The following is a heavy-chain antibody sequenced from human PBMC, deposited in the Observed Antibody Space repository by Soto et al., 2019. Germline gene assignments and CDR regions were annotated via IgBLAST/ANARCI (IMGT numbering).Heavy chain of an antibody. CDR1: GFSLSTRRVG. CDR3: ALQGGPFDSPSLTGPNDAFDI. Sequence: SGPTLENPTQTLTLTFTFSGFSLSTRRVGVGWIRQPPGKALEWLALIYWDDDKRYSPSLKSRLTITKDTSKNQVVLTMTNMDPVDTATYYCALQGGPFDSPSLTGPNDAFDIWGQGTMVTVSS. V-gene: IGHV2-5*02. J-gene: IGHJ3*02. D-gene: IGHD1-26*01. CDR2: IYWDDDK.